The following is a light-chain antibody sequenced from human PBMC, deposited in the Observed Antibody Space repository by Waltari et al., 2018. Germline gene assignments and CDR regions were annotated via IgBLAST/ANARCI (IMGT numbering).Light chain of an antibody. CDR3: CSYAGSYTFGV. J-gene: IGLJ3*02. CDR1: SSAVGGYNY. Sequence: QSALTQPRSVSGSPGPSVPISCTGTSSAVGGYNYVSWYQQQPGKAPKLMIYDVSKRPSGVPDRFSGAKSGNTASLTISGLQAEDEADYYCCSYAGSYTFGVFGGGTKLTVL. V-gene: IGLV2-11*01. CDR2: DVS.